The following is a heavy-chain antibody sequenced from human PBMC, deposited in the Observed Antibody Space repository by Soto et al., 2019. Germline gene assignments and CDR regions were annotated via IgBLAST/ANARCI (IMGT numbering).Heavy chain of an antibody. J-gene: IGHJ6*02. CDR3: ARGPWNYDFWSGYYSSIPPTNYGMDV. D-gene: IGHD3-3*01. CDR2: IIPIFGTA. V-gene: IGHV1-69*06. CDR1: GGTFSSYA. Sequence: SVKVSCKASGGTFSSYAISWVRQAPGQGLEWMGGIIPIFGTANYAQKFQGRVTITAYKSTSTAYMELSSLRSEDTAVYYCARGPWNYDFWSGYYSSIPPTNYGMDVWGQGTTVTVSS.